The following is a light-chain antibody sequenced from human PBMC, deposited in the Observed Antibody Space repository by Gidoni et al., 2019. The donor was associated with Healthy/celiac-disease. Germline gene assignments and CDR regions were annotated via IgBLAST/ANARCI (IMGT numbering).Light chain of an antibody. V-gene: IGKV3-11*01. J-gene: IGKJ4*01. Sequence: EIVLTQSPATLSLSPGVRATLSCRASQSVSSYLAWYHQKPGQAPRLLIYDASNRATGIPARFSGSGSGTDFTLTISSLEPEDFAVYYCQQRSNWLTFGGGTKVEIK. CDR1: QSVSSY. CDR2: DAS. CDR3: QQRSNWLT.